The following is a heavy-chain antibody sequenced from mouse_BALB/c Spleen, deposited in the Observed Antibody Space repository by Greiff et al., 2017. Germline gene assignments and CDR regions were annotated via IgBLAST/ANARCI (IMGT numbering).Heavy chain of an antibody. CDR2: IWGDGST. J-gene: IGHJ4*01. CDR3: ARDGNYYAMDY. V-gene: IGHV2-6-7*01. Sequence: QGQLKESGPGLVAPSQSLSITCTVSGFSLTGYGVNWVRQPPGKGLEWLGMIWGDGSTDYNSALKSRLSISKDNSKSQVFLKMNSLQTDDTARYYCARDGNYYAMDYWGQGTSVTVSS. CDR1: GFSLTGYG.